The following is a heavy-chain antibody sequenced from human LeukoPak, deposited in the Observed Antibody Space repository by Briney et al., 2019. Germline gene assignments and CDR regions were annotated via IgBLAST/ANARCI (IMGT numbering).Heavy chain of an antibody. D-gene: IGHD3-10*01. Sequence: GASVKVSCKASGYTFTGYYMHWVRQAPGQGLEWMGWINPNSGGTNYAQKFQGRVTMTRDTSNSTAYMELSRLRSDDTAVYYCARDQGHGSGISYYYYYYMDVWGKGTTVTVSS. J-gene: IGHJ6*03. V-gene: IGHV1-2*02. CDR1: GYTFTGYY. CDR3: ARDQGHGSGISYYYYYYMDV. CDR2: INPNSGGT.